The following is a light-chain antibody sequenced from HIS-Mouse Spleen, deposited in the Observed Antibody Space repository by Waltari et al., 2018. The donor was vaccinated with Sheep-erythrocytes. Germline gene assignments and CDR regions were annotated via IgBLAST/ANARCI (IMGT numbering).Light chain of an antibody. CDR3: AAWDDSLSGPV. J-gene: IGLJ3*02. CDR1: SSNIGSTY. CDR2: RNN. Sequence: QSVLTQPPSASGTPGQRVTISCSGSSSNIGSTYGYWDQQLPGTAPKLLIDRNNQRPSGVPDRFSGSKSGTSASLAISGLRSEDEADYYCAAWDDSLSGPVFGGWTKLTVL. V-gene: IGLV1-47*01.